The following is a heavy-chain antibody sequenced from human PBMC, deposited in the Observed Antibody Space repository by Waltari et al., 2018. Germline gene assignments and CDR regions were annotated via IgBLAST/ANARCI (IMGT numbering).Heavy chain of an antibody. CDR3: ARLRPPGYDIPPLCGWFDP. CDR1: GYTFTSYA. J-gene: IGHJ5*02. D-gene: IGHD3-9*01. CDR2: INTNTGNP. V-gene: IGHV7-4-1*02. Sequence: QVQLVQSGSELKKPGASVKVSCKASGYTFTSYAMNWVRQAPGQGLEWMGWINTNTGNPTYAQGFTGRFVFSLDTSVSTAYLQISSLKAEDTAVYYCARLRPPGYDIPPLCGWFDPWGQGTLVTVSS.